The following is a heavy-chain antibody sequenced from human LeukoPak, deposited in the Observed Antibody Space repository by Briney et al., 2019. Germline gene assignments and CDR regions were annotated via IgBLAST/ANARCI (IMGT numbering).Heavy chain of an antibody. CDR2: INHSGST. D-gene: IGHD7-27*01. CDR1: GGSFSGYY. CDR3: ARVLTGDVAPPYYYYYMDV. J-gene: IGHJ6*03. V-gene: IGHV4-34*01. Sequence: SETLSLTCAVYGGSFSGYYWSWIRQPPGKGLEWIGEINHSGSTNYYPSLKSRVTISVDTSKNQFSLKLSSVTAADTAVYYCARVLTGDVAPPYYYYYMDVWGKGTTVTVSS.